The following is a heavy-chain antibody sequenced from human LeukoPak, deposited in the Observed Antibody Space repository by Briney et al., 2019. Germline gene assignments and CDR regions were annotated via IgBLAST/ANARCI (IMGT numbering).Heavy chain of an antibody. V-gene: IGHV1-69*05. Sequence: ASVKVSCKASGGTFSSYAISWVRQAPGQGLEWMGGIIPMFGTADYAQKFQGRVTITTDESTSTAYMELSSLRSEDTAVYYCARDRDTAMGLFDYWGQGTLVTVSS. J-gene: IGHJ4*02. CDR2: IIPMFGTA. CDR1: GGTFSSYA. D-gene: IGHD5-18*01. CDR3: ARDRDTAMGLFDY.